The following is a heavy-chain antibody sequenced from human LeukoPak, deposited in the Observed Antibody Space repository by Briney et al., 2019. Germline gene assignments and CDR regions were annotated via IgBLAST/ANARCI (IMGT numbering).Heavy chain of an antibody. Sequence: GGSLRLSCVASGFTFSSYAMGWVRQAPGKGLEWVSYISDSGAMYYADSVRGRFTISRENAQNSLFLQMNSLRAEDTAVYYCARDGGYRGYDADCWGQGTLVTVSS. D-gene: IGHD5-12*01. V-gene: IGHV3-48*01. J-gene: IGHJ4*02. CDR1: GFTFSSYA. CDR3: ARDGGYRGYDADC. CDR2: ISDSGAM.